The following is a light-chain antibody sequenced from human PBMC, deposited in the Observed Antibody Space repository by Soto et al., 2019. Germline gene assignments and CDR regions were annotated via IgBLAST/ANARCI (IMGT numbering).Light chain of an antibody. J-gene: IGKJ1*01. CDR3: QQYNNWWT. Sequence: EILMTQSPATLSVSPGERATLSCRASQSVDSNLAWYQQKPGQAPRLLIYGASTRATGISARFSGSGSGTEFTLTISSLKSEDFGVYYCQQYNNWWTFGQGTKLDIK. CDR1: QSVDSN. V-gene: IGKV3-15*01. CDR2: GAS.